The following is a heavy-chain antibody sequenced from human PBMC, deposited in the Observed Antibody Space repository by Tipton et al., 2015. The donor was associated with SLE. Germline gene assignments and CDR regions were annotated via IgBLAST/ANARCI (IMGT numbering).Heavy chain of an antibody. V-gene: IGHV1-58*02. J-gene: IGHJ5*02. CDR3: AANGRFLEWLSGFDP. D-gene: IGHD3-3*01. Sequence: QLVQSGPEVKKPGTSVKVSCKASGFTFTSSAMQWVRQARGQRLEWIGWIVVGSGNTNYAQKFQERVPITRDMSTSTAYMELSSLRSEDTAVYYCAANGRFLEWLSGFDPWGQGTLVTVSS. CDR1: GFTFTSSA. CDR2: IVVGSGNT.